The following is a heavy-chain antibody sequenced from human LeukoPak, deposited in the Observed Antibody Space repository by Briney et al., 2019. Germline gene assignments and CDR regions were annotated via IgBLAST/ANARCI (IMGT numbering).Heavy chain of an antibody. CDR2: IYSGGST. V-gene: IGHV3-53*05. CDR3: AKDPGYYFDSSAYFDY. CDR1: GFTVSSSY. D-gene: IGHD3-22*01. J-gene: IGHJ4*02. Sequence: GGSLRLSCAASGFTVSSSYMSWVRQAPGKGLEWVSVIYSGGSTYYADSVKGRFTISRDNSKNTLYLQMNSLRAEDTALYYCAKDPGYYFDSSAYFDYWGQGTLVTVSS.